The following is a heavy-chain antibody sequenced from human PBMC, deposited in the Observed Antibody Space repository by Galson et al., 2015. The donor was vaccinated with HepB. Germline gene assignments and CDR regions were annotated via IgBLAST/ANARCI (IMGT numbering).Heavy chain of an antibody. CDR2: ISSSSSYI. Sequence: SLRLSCAASGFTFSSYSMNWVRQAPGKGLEWVSSISSSSSYIYYADSVKGRFTISRDNAKNSLYLQMNSLRAEDTAVYYCARASVGPGFPPDYWGQGTLVTVSS. CDR3: ARASVGPGFPPDY. V-gene: IGHV3-21*01. J-gene: IGHJ4*02. CDR1: GFTFSSYS. D-gene: IGHD1-26*01.